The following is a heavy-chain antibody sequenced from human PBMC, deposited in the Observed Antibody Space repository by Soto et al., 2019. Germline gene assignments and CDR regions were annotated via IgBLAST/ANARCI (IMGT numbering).Heavy chain of an antibody. CDR2: IYYSGGT. J-gene: IGHJ6*02. CDR3: ASHDYAHYGIDV. Sequence: QVQLQESGPGLVKPSQTLSLTCTVSGGSISSGDYYWSWIRQPPGRGLEWIGYIYYSGGTCYNPSLKGRVTISVDTSKNQFSLKLSSVTAADTAVYYCASHDYAHYGIDVWGQGTTVTVSS. V-gene: IGHV4-30-4*01. CDR1: GGSISSGDYY. D-gene: IGHD4-17*01.